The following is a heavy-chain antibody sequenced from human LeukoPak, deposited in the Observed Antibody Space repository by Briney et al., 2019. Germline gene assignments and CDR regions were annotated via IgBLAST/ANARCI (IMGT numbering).Heavy chain of an antibody. CDR3: ARTLMNCSGGSCSPYYFDY. D-gene: IGHD2-15*01. Sequence: PGGSLRLSCAASGFTFSSYSMNWVRQAPGTGLEWVSSISSSSSYIYYADSVKGRFTISRDNAKNSLYLQMNSLRAEDTAVYYCARTLMNCSGGSCSPYYFDYWGQGTLVTVSS. CDR2: ISSSSSYI. V-gene: IGHV3-21*01. J-gene: IGHJ4*02. CDR1: GFTFSSYS.